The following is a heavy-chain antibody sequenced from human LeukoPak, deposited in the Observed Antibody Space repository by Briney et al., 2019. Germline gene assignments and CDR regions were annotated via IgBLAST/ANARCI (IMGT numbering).Heavy chain of an antibody. D-gene: IGHD2-15*01. CDR1: GDSISSYY. V-gene: IGHV4-4*07. CDR3: TGSLYHCSGGACYREDSLGY. Sequence: SSETLSLTCTVSGDSISSYYWSWIRQPAGKGLEWIGRIHPSGSTNYNPSLKSRVTLSVDTSKNEFSLNLSSVTAADTAVYYCTGSLYHCSGGACYREDSLGYWGQGTLVTVTS. CDR2: IHPSGST. J-gene: IGHJ4*02.